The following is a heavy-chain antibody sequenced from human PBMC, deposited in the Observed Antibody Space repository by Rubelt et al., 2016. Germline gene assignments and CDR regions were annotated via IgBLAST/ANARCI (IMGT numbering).Heavy chain of an antibody. J-gene: IGHJ4*02. CDR3: ARDRWLQFHFDY. V-gene: IGHV3-30*04. CDR2: ISYDGSNK. D-gene: IGHD5-24*01. Sequence: QVQLVESGGGVVQPGRSLRLSCAASGFTFSSYAMHWVRQAPGKGLEWVAVISYDGSNKYYADSVKGRFTISRDKSKNTLYLQMNSLGAEDTAVYYCARDRWLQFHFDYWCQGTLVTVSS. CDR1: GFTFSSYA.